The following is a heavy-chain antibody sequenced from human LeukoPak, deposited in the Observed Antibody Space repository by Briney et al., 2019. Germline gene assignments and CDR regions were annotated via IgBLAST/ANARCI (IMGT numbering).Heavy chain of an antibody. CDR2: INSDGYSI. CDR3: AKALQYYYDSSGKGGAFDI. Sequence: GGSLRLSCAASGFTFSSYWMHWVRQVAGKGLVWVSRINSDGYSIRYADSVKGRFTISRDNAKNTMYLQMNSLRAEDTAVYYCAKALQYYYDSSGKGGAFDIWGQGTMVTVSS. CDR1: GFTFSSYW. D-gene: IGHD3-22*01. J-gene: IGHJ3*02. V-gene: IGHV3-74*01.